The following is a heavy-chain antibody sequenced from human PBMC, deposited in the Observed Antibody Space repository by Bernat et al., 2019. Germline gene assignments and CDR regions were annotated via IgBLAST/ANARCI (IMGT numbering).Heavy chain of an antibody. J-gene: IGHJ3*02. CDR3: ARVMHDYGDYDAFDI. CDR2: INPNSGGT. D-gene: IGHD4-17*01. CDR1: GYTFTGYY. Sequence: QVQLVQSGAEVKKPGASVKVSCKASGYTFTGYYMHWVRQAPGQGLEWMGWINPNSGGTNYAQKFQGWVTMTRDTSISTAYMELSRLGSDDTAVYYCARVMHDYGDYDAFDIWGQGTIVTVSS. V-gene: IGHV1-2*04.